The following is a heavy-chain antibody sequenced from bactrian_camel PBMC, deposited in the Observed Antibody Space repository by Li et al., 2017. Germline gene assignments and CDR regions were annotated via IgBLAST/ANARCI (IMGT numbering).Heavy chain of an antibody. V-gene: IGHV3S40*01. J-gene: IGHJ6*01. CDR2: IGGST. CDR1: GFTFSNYD. Sequence: VQLVESGGGLVQPGGSLKLSCAASGFTFSNYDMSRVRQAPGKGLEWVSSIGGSTDYADSAKGRFTISHDNAKNTAYLQMDRLKPEDTATYYCAADQRNSMFCGGRWLISKFAYWGQGTQVTVS. CDR3: AADQRNSMFCGGRWLISKFAY. D-gene: IGHD2*01.